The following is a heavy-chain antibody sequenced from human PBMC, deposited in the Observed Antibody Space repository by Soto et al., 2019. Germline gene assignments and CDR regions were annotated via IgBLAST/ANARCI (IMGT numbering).Heavy chain of an antibody. CDR1: GFTFSNCA. V-gene: IGHV3-23*01. Sequence: GGSLRLSCAASGFTFSNCAMSWVRQAPGKGLEWVSIISGDGGSIYYADSVEGRFTISRDNSKNTLNLQMSSLRAGDTAVYYCVKAVGPTAPSSRIFDYWGLGTLVTVSS. CDR3: VKAVGPTAPSSRIFDY. CDR2: ISGDGGSI. J-gene: IGHJ4*02. D-gene: IGHD1-26*01.